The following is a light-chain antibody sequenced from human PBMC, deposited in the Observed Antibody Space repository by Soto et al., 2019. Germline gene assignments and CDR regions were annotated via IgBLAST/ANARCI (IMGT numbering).Light chain of an antibody. CDR3: QQAYSTPWT. Sequence: DIQMTQSPSSLSASVVDRVTIICRASQSISTYLHWYQQKPGTAPKLLIYATSNLQSGVPSRFSGSGSGTDFTLTINSLQPEDSATYYCQQAYSTPWTFGQGTKVDI. CDR1: QSISTY. CDR2: ATS. V-gene: IGKV1-39*01. J-gene: IGKJ1*01.